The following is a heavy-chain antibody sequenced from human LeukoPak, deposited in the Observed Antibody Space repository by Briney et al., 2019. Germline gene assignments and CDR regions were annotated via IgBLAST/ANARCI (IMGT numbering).Heavy chain of an antibody. CDR2: ITRSAIYI. V-gene: IGHV3-21*01. J-gene: IGHJ4*02. Sequence: GGSLRLSCVASGFTFYRYGIHWVRQAPGKGLEWVSSITRSAIYIFYADSVKGRFTISRDNAKNSLYLQMNSLRAEDTAVYYCARGRYDSSGYYSIFDYWGQGTLVTVSS. D-gene: IGHD3-22*01. CDR1: GFTFYRYG. CDR3: ARGRYDSSGYYSIFDY.